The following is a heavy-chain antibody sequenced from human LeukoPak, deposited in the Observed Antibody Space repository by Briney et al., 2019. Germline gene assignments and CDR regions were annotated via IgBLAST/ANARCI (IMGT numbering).Heavy chain of an antibody. CDR2: ISWNSGSI. J-gene: IGHJ4*02. V-gene: IGHV3-9*01. Sequence: GGSLRLSCAASGLTLSNYWMHWVRQAPGKGLEWVSGISWNSGSIGYADSVKGRFTISRDNAKNSLYLQMNSLRAEDTALYYCAKASVGIAAAVAYDYWGQGTLVTVSS. CDR3: AKASVGIAAAVAYDY. D-gene: IGHD6-13*01. CDR1: GLTLSNYW.